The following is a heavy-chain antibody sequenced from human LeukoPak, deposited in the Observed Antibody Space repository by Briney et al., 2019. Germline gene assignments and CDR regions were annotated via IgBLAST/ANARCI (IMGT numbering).Heavy chain of an antibody. V-gene: IGHV4-61*02. CDR1: GGSISSGSYY. D-gene: IGHD5-12*01. J-gene: IGHJ4*02. CDR2: IYTSGST. CDR3: ARRGYSGYEDY. Sequence: SQTLSLTCTVSGGSISSGSYYWSWIRQPAGKGLEWIGRIYTSGSTNYNPSLKSRVTISVDTSKNQFSPKLSSVTAADTAVYYCARRGYSGYEDYWGQGTLVTVSS.